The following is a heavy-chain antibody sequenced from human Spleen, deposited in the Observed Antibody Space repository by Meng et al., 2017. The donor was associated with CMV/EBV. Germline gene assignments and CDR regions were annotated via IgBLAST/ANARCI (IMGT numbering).Heavy chain of an antibody. J-gene: IGHJ5*02. CDR1: GGTFSNHA. CDR2: INPSGGNA. V-gene: IGHV1-46*03. D-gene: IGHD5/OR15-5a*01. CDR3: AISTA. Sequence: ASVRVSCKASGGTFSNHAISWVRQAPGQGLEWMGMINPSGGNATYAQKFQGRVTMTRDTSTSTVYMELSSLRSEDTAVYYCAISTAWGQGTLVTVSS.